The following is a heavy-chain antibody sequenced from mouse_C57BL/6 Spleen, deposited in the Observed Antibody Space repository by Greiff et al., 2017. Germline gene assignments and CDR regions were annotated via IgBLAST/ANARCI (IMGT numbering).Heavy chain of an antibody. CDR3: AAITTVVATVDY. J-gene: IGHJ2*01. V-gene: IGHV1-64*01. D-gene: IGHD1-1*01. Sequence: QVQLQQPGAELVKPGASVKLSCKASGYTFTSYWMHWVKQRPGQGLEWIGMIHPNSGSTNYNEKFQSKATLTVDKSSSTAYMQLSSLTSEDSAVYYGAAITTVVATVDYWGQGTTLTVSS. CDR1: GYTFTSYW. CDR2: IHPNSGST.